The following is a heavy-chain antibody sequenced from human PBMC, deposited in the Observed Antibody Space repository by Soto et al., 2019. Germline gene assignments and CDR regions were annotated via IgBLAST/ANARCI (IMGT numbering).Heavy chain of an antibody. J-gene: IGHJ3*02. Sequence: KPSETLSLTCTVSGGSVSSAGYYWTWIRQRPGKGLEWIGYIYYSGSTYYSPSLKSRLSISLDTSKNQFSLRLSSVTAADTAMYYCARARLRAVYAFDIWGQGTMVTVSS. CDR2: IYYSGST. D-gene: IGHD5-12*01. CDR3: ARARLRAVYAFDI. CDR1: GGSVSSAGYY. V-gene: IGHV4-31*03.